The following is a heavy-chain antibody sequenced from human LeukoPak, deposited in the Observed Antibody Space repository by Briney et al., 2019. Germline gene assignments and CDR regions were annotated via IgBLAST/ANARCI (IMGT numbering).Heavy chain of an antibody. CDR1: GYTFTSYG. V-gene: IGHV1-18*04. Sequence: GASVKVSCEASGYTFTSYGISWVRRAPGQGLEWMGWISAYNGNTNYAQKLQGRVTMTTDTSTSTAYMELRSLRSDDTAVYYCARVSTSCYEFDYWGQGTLVTVSS. J-gene: IGHJ4*02. CDR3: ARVSTSCYEFDY. CDR2: ISAYNGNT. D-gene: IGHD2-2*01.